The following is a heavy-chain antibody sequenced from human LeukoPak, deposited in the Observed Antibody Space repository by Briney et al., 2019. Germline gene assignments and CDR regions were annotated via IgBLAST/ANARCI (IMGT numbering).Heavy chain of an antibody. CDR1: GYTFTSYY. CDR2: INPSGGST. D-gene: IGHD3-3*01. CDR3: ARGYDFWSGYYKEYNWFDP. J-gene: IGHJ5*02. Sequence: ASVKVSCKVSGYTFTSYYMHWVRQAPGQGLEWMGIINPSGGSTSYAQKFQGRVTMTRDMSTSTVYMELSSLRSEDTAVYYCARGYDFWSGYYKEYNWFDPRGQGTLVTVSS. V-gene: IGHV1-46*01.